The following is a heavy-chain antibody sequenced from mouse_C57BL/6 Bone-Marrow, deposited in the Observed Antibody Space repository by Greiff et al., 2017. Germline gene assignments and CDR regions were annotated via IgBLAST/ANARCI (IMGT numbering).Heavy chain of an antibody. CDR2: IHPNSGST. Sequence: QVQLKESGAELVKPGASVKLSCKASGYTFTSYWMHWVKQRPGQGLEWIGMIHPNSGSTNYNEKFKSKATLTVDKSSSTAYMQLSSLTSEDSAVYYCARSVYYYYAMDYWGQGTSVTVSS. V-gene: IGHV1-64*01. CDR1: GYTFTSYW. CDR3: ARSVYYYYAMDY. D-gene: IGHD1-1*01. J-gene: IGHJ4*01.